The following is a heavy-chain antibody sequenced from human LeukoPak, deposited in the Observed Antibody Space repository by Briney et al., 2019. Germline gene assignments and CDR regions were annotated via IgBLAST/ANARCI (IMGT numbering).Heavy chain of an antibody. Sequence: SGTLSLTCAVSGGSISSSNWWSWVRQPPGKGLEWIGEIYHSGSTNYNPSLKSRVTISVDKSKNQFSLKLSSVTAADTAVYYCARGRSMYYYDSSGYPITFFDYWGQGTLVTVSS. CDR3: ARGRSMYYYDSSGYPITFFDY. CDR1: GGSISSSNW. V-gene: IGHV4-4*02. J-gene: IGHJ4*02. CDR2: IYHSGST. D-gene: IGHD3-22*01.